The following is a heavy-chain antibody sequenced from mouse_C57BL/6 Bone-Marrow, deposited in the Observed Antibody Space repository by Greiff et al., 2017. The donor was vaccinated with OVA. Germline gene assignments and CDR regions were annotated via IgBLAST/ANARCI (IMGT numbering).Heavy chain of an antibody. CDR1: GYTFTSYW. D-gene: IGHD4-1*01. CDR3: AGTGYWYFDV. V-gene: IGHV1-55*01. Sequence: VKLKQPGAELVKPGASVKMSCKASGYTFTSYWITWVKQRPGQGLEWIGDIYPGSGSTNYNEKFKSKATLTVDTSSSTAYMQLSSLTSEDSAVYYCAGTGYWYFDVWGTGTTVTVSS. CDR2: IYPGSGST. J-gene: IGHJ1*03.